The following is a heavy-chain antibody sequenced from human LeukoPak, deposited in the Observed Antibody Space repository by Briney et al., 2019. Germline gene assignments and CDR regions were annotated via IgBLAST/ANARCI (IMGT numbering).Heavy chain of an antibody. Sequence: SETLSLTCAVYGGSFSGYYWSWIRQPPGKGLEWIGEINHSGSTNYNPSLKSRVTISVDTSKNQFSLKLSSVTAADTAVYYCARFRYMITFGGVIVRGGYYFDYWGQGTLVTVSS. CDR2: INHSGST. D-gene: IGHD3-16*02. CDR1: GGSFSGYY. J-gene: IGHJ4*02. CDR3: ARFRYMITFGGVIVRGGYYFDY. V-gene: IGHV4-34*01.